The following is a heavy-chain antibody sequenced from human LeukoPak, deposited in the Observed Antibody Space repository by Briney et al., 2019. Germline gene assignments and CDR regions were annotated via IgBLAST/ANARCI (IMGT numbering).Heavy chain of an antibody. CDR2: FDPEDGET. J-gene: IGHJ5*02. Sequence: ASVKVSCKVSGYTLTELSIHWVRQAPGKGLEWMGGFDPEDGETIYAQKFQGRVTMTEDTSTDTAYMELSSLRSEDTAVYYCATLASMVRGVIITRKCFDPWGQGTLVTVSS. D-gene: IGHD3-10*01. CDR1: GYTLTELS. CDR3: ATLASMVRGVIITRKCFDP. V-gene: IGHV1-24*01.